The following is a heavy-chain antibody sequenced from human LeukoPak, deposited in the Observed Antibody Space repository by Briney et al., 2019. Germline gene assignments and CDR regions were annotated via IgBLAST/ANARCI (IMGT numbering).Heavy chain of an antibody. J-gene: IGHJ3*02. V-gene: IGHV3-15*01. Sequence: PGGSLRLSCAASGFTFSNAWMSWVRQAPGKGLEWVGRIKSKTDGGTTDYAAPVKGRFTISRDDSKNTLYLQMNSLKTEDTAVYYCTTDWPPYYSDAFDIWGQGTMVTVSS. CDR2: IKSKTDGGTT. CDR3: TTDWPPYYSDAFDI. D-gene: IGHD3-10*01. CDR1: GFTFSNAW.